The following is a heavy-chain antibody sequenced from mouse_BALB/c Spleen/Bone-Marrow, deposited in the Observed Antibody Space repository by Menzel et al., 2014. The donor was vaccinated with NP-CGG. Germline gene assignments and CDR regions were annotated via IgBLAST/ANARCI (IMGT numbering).Heavy chain of an antibody. CDR2: IDPSDSET. D-gene: IGHD1-2*01. Sequence: VQLQQSGPQLVRPGASVKISCKASGYSLTSYWMHWVKQRPGQGLEWIGMIDPSDSETRLNQKFKDKATLTVDKSSSTAYMQLSSPTPEDSAVYYCARDGITTATYYYAMDYWGQGTSVTVSS. CDR1: GYSLTSYW. J-gene: IGHJ4*01. CDR3: ARDGITTATYYYAMDY. V-gene: IGHV1S127*01.